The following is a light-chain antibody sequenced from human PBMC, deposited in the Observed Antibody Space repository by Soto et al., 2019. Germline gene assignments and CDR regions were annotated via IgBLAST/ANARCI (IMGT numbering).Light chain of an antibody. Sequence: QYALTQPASVSGSPGQSITISCAGTMRDVGAYNLVSWYQQHPGRAPQLIIYEVRNRPSGISFRFSGSKSGNTASLTISGLQAEDEADYYCSSYTSKSSLIFGGGTQLTVL. CDR3: SSYTSKSSLI. CDR1: MRDVGAYNL. V-gene: IGLV2-14*01. CDR2: EVR. J-gene: IGLJ2*01.